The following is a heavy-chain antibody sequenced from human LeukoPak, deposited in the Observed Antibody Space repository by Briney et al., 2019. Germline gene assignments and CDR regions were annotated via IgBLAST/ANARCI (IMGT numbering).Heavy chain of an antibody. CDR3: AKDPRVIVVVPAATIDY. CDR1: GFTFSSYG. D-gene: IGHD2-2*01. V-gene: IGHV3-30*02. Sequence: GGSLTLSCAASGFTFSSYGMHWVRQAPGKGLVGVAYIRYDGSKIFYAESVKGRFTISRDNSKNTLYLQMNSLRAEDTAVYYCAKDPRVIVVVPAATIDYWGQGTLVTVSS. J-gene: IGHJ4*02. CDR2: IRYDGSKI.